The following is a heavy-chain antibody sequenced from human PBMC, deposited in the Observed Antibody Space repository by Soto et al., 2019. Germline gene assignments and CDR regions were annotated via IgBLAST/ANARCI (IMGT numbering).Heavy chain of an antibody. CDR3: AREDSIIIPAVSDF. D-gene: IGHD2-2*01. CDR1: GFAFNNYG. J-gene: IGHJ4*02. V-gene: IGHV3-21*01. CDR2: ISKSDYT. Sequence: GGSLRLSCTVSGFAFNNYGINWVRQAPGKGLEWVSSISKSDYTYYSDSVTGRFTISRDNAKNSVSLQMNTLRVEDTAVYYCAREDSIIIPAVSDFWGQGTLVTVST.